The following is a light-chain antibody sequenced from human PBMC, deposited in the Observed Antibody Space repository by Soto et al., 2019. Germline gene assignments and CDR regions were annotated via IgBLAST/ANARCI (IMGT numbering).Light chain of an antibody. CDR3: SSYTSSSTPHYV. CDR2: EVS. Sequence: QAVLTQPPSVSGSPGQSVTISCTGTSSDVGSYNRVSWYQQPPGTAPKLMIYEVSNRPSGVPDRFSGSKSGNTASLTISGLQAEDEADYYCSSYTSSSTPHYVFGTGTNVTVL. J-gene: IGLJ1*01. CDR1: SSDVGSYNR. V-gene: IGLV2-18*02.